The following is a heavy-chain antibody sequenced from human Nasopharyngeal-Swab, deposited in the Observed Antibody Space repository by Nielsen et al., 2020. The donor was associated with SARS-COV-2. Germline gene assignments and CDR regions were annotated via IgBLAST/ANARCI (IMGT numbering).Heavy chain of an antibody. Sequence: WIRQPPGKGLEWAANIKQDGSEKYYVDSVKGRFTISRDNAKNSLYLQMNGLRAEDTAVYYCARVGSIFGVVMGENFDYWGQGTLVTVSS. D-gene: IGHD3-3*02. CDR3: ARVGSIFGVVMGENFDY. V-gene: IGHV3-7*01. CDR2: IKQDGSEK. J-gene: IGHJ4*02.